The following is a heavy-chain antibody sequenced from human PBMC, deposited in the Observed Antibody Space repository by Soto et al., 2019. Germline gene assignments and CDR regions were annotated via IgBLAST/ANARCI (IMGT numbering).Heavy chain of an antibody. CDR1: GGTFSSYT. J-gene: IGHJ6*03. V-gene: IGHV1-69*02. CDR2: IIPILGIA. CDR3: APGITGGAGGLRGGLGYYYYYYMDV. D-gene: IGHD1-20*01. Sequence: QVQLVQSGAEVKKPGSSVKVSCKASGGTFSSYTISWVRQAPGQGLEWMGRIIPILGIAVYAQKFQGRVTITADKSTSTAYMDLSSLGSEDTAVYSCAPGITGGAGGLRGGLGYYYYYYMDVWGKGTTVTVSS.